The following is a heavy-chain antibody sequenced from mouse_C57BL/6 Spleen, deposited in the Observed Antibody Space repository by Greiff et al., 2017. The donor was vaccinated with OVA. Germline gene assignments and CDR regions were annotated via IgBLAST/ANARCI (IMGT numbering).Heavy chain of an antibody. V-gene: IGHV1-50*01. J-gene: IGHJ4*01. D-gene: IGHD2-1*01. CDR1: GYTFTSYW. CDR3: ARSHYGNLDY. Sequence: VQLQQPGAELVKPGASVKLSCKASGYTFTSYWMQWVKQRPGQGLEWIGEIDPSDSYTNYNQKFKGKATLTVDTSSSTAYMQLSSLTSEDSAVYYCARSHYGNLDYWGQGTSVTVSS. CDR2: IDPSDSYT.